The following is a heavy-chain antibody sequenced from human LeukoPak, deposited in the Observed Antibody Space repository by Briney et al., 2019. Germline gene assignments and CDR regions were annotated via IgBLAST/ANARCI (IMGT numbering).Heavy chain of an antibody. CDR1: RFTFSDYW. V-gene: IGHV3-74*01. Sequence: GGSLRLSCAASRFTFSDYWMHWVRHARGKGMVWVSLINADGSSTNYADSVKGRFTISRDNAKNSLYLQMNSLRAEDTAVYYCARVSCSGGSCYGGQYYFDYWGQGTLVTVSS. CDR2: INADGSST. D-gene: IGHD2-15*01. J-gene: IGHJ4*02. CDR3: ARVSCSGGSCYGGQYYFDY.